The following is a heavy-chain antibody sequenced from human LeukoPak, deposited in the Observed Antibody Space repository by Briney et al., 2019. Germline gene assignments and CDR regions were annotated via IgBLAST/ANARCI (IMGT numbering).Heavy chain of an antibody. CDR1: GYTLTGYY. CDR3: ASVSGSPPNWFDP. Sequence: GASGKLSCKASGYTLTGYYMHWMRQAPGQGLEWMGWINPNSGGTNYAQKFQGRVTMTRDTSISTAYMELSRLRSDDTAVYYCASVSGSPPNWFDPWGQGTLVTVSS. J-gene: IGHJ5*02. D-gene: IGHD1-1*01. CDR2: INPNSGGT. V-gene: IGHV1-2*02.